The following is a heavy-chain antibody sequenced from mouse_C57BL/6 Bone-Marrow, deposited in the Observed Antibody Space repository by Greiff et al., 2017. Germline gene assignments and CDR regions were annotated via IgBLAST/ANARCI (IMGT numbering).Heavy chain of an antibody. J-gene: IGHJ3*01. D-gene: IGHD2-5*01. V-gene: IGHV5-17*01. CDR3: ASACYSSPARVAY. CDR2: ISSGSSTI. CDR1: GFTFSDYG. Sequence: EVQLVESGGGLVKPGGSLKLSCAASGFTFSDYGMHWVRQAPEKGLEWVAYISSGSSTIYYADTVKGRFTISRDNAKNTLFLQMTSLRSEDTAMYFCASACYSSPARVAYWGQGTLGTVSA.